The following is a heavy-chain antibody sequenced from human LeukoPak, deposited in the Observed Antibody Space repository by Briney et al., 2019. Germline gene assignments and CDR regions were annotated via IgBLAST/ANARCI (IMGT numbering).Heavy chain of an antibody. CDR1: GFTFSSYA. Sequence: GGSLRLSCAASGFTFSSYAMHWVRQAPGKGLEWVAVISYDGSNKYYADSVKGRFTISRDNSKNTLYLQMNSLRAEDTAVYYCASSGSYWEPFDYWGQGTLVTVSS. V-gene: IGHV3-30-3*01. CDR2: ISYDGSNK. J-gene: IGHJ4*02. D-gene: IGHD1-26*01. CDR3: ASSGSYWEPFDY.